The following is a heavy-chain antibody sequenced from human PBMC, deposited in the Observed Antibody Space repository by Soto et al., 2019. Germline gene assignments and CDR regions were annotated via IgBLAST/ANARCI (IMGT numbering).Heavy chain of an antibody. CDR3: ARVLRYFDWSLDAFDI. Sequence: ASVKVSCKASGYTSTSYAMHWVRQAPGQRLEWMGWINAGNGNTKYSQKFQGRVTITRDTSASTAYMELSSLRSEDTAVYYCARVLRYFDWSLDAFDIWGQGTMVTVSS. J-gene: IGHJ3*02. D-gene: IGHD3-9*01. CDR1: GYTSTSYA. V-gene: IGHV1-3*01. CDR2: INAGNGNT.